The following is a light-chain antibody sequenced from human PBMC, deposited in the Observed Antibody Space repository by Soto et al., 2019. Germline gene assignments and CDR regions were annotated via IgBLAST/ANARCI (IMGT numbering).Light chain of an antibody. CDR1: QSVLYSSNNKNY. V-gene: IGKV4-1*01. CDR2: WAS. Sequence: DIVMTQSPDSLAVSLGERATINCKASQSVLYSSNNKNYLAWYQQKPGQPPKLLIYWASTRKSGVPDRFSGSGSGTDFTLTISSLQAEDVAIYFCQQYYSPPPTFGPGTQVGIE. J-gene: IGKJ3*01. CDR3: QQYYSPPPT.